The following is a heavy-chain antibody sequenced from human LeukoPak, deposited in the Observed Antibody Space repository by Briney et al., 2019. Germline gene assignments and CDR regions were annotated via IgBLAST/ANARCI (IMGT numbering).Heavy chain of an antibody. J-gene: IGHJ4*02. V-gene: IGHV4-59*08. Sequence: TLSLTCXVSGGSISSYYWSWIRQPPGKGLEWIGYIYYSGSTNYNPSLKSRVTISVDTSKNQFSLKLSSVTAADTAVYYCARINGYNWDYWGQGTLVTVSS. CDR1: GGSISSYY. CDR3: ARINGYNWDY. D-gene: IGHD5-24*01. CDR2: IYYSGST.